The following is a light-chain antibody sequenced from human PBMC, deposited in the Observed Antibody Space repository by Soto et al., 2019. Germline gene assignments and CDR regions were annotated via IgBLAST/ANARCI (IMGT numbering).Light chain of an antibody. Sequence: EIVLTPSPATLSLSPGERATLSCMASQSVSSYLAWYQQKPGQAPRLLIYDASNRATGIPARFSGSGSGTDFTLTISSLEPEDFAVYYCQQRSNWLITFGQGTRLEIK. CDR1: QSVSSY. CDR2: DAS. V-gene: IGKV3-11*01. J-gene: IGKJ5*01. CDR3: QQRSNWLIT.